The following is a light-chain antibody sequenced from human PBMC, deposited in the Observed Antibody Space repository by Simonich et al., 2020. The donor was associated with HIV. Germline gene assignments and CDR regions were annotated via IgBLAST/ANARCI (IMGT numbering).Light chain of an antibody. CDR3: MQALQTPFT. J-gene: IGKJ3*01. CDR1: QSLLHSNGYNY. Sequence: DIVMTQSPLSLPVTPGEPASISCRSSQSLLHSNGYNYFDWYLQKPGQSPQLLIYLGTNRAAGVPDRFSGSGSGTDFTLKISRVEAEDVGVYYCMQALQTPFTFGPGTKVDIK. CDR2: LGT. V-gene: IGKV2-28*01.